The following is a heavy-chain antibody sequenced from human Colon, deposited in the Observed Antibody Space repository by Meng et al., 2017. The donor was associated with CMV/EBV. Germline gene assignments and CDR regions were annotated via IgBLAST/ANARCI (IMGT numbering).Heavy chain of an antibody. Sequence: TAYHVHWMRQAPGQGLEWVGMINPSDGGPTYAQHFQGRVIMTRDTSTSTVYMDLRGLTSDDTALYFCARARHSGIGQYYYHYHGLDLWGQGTMVTVSS. D-gene: IGHD3-10*01. CDR1: TAYH. J-gene: IGHJ6*02. CDR3: ARARHSGIGQYYYHYHGLDL. CDR2: INPSDGGP. V-gene: IGHV1-46*01.